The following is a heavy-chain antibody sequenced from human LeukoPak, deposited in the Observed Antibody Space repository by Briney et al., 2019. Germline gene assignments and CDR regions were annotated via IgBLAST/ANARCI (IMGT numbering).Heavy chain of an antibody. J-gene: IGHJ4*02. Sequence: PGGSLRLSCAASGFTFSSYAMSWVRQAPGKGLEWVSAISGSGGSTYYADSVKGRFTISRDNSKNTLYLQMNSLRAEDTAVYYCAKYSEDCSSTSCYEAPWVIDYWGQGTLVTVYS. V-gene: IGHV3-23*01. CDR2: ISGSGGST. CDR1: GFTFSSYA. CDR3: AKYSEDCSSTSCYEAPWVIDY. D-gene: IGHD2-2*01.